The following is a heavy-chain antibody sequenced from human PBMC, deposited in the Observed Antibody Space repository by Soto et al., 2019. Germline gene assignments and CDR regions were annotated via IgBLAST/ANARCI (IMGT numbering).Heavy chain of an antibody. CDR2: ICYTGNT. D-gene: IGHD4-4*01. J-gene: IGHJ4*02. CDR1: GGSIGSYS. V-gene: IGHV4-59*01. CDR3: ERDSDYSDYFDY. Sequence: LSETLCLTWTVYGGSIGSYSWSWVRQPPGKGLEWIGYICYTGNTIYNPSLKSRVTISIDTSKNQFSLNLSSVTAADTAVYFCERDSDYSDYFDYWGQGTLVTVSS.